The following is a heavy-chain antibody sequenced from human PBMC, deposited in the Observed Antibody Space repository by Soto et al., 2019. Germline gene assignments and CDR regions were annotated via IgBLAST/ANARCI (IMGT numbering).Heavy chain of an antibody. J-gene: IGHJ4*02. D-gene: IGHD3-22*01. CDR2: ISAYIGNT. CDR3: ARGSSYDSSAYYDY. V-gene: IGHV1-18*01. CDR1: GYTFTNNG. Sequence: ASVKVSCKASGYTFTNNGITWVRQAPGQGLEWLGWISAYIGNTNYAQKFQGRVTMTTDTSTSTAYIELRNLRSDDTAVYYCARGSSYDSSAYYDYWGQGTLVTVSS.